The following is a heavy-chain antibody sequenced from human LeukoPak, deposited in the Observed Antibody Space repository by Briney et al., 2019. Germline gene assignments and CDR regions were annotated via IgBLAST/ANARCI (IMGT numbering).Heavy chain of an antibody. CDR3: ARDDSGSLNWFDP. Sequence: SVKVSCKASGGTFSSYAISWVRQAPGQGLEWMGRIIPIFGTANYAQKFQGRVTMTTDTSTSTAFMELRSLRSDDTAVYYCARDDSGSLNWFDPWGQGTLVTVSS. CDR2: IIPIFGTA. J-gene: IGHJ5*02. D-gene: IGHD1-26*01. V-gene: IGHV1-69*05. CDR1: GGTFSSYA.